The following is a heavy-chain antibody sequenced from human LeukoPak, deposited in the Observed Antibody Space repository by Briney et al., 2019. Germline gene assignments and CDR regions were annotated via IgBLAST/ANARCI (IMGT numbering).Heavy chain of an antibody. D-gene: IGHD5-18*01. CDR3: ARVGPGGYTYGYIDY. V-gene: IGHV3-21*01. Sequence: GGSLRLSCEASGFTFSSYRMNWVRQGPGKGLEWVSSISSSSTYMYYADSVKGRFTISRDNAKNSLYLQMSSLRAEDTAVYYCARVGPGGYTYGYIDYWGQGTLVTVSS. CDR1: GFTFSSYR. CDR2: ISSSSTYM. J-gene: IGHJ4*02.